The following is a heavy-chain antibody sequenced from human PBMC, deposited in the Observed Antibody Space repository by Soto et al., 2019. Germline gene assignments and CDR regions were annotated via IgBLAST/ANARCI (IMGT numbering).Heavy chain of an antibody. V-gene: IGHV1-3*01. CDR3: ARRYTSAGWLET. CDR2: INPATGNT. Sequence: QVQLVQSGAEVKKPGASVKVSCKASGYTFATYAIHWVRQAPGEGLEWMGWINPATGNTEYSEKFQERVTLTRDTSETTAYIELRGLRFEDTAVYYCARRYTSAGWLETWGQGTLVTVSS. J-gene: IGHJ5*02. D-gene: IGHD1-20*01. CDR1: GYTFATYA.